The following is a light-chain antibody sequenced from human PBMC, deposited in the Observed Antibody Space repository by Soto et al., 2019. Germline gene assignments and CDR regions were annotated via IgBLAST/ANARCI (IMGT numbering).Light chain of an antibody. CDR2: EVS. CDR3: SSYTSSSTLEV. Sequence: QSALTQPASVSGSPGQSITISCTGTSSDVGGYNYVSWYQQHPGKAPKLMIYEVSNRPSRVSNRFSGSKSVNTASLTISGLQAEDEADYYCSSYTSSSTLEVFGTGTKLTVL. V-gene: IGLV2-14*01. CDR1: SSDVGGYNY. J-gene: IGLJ1*01.